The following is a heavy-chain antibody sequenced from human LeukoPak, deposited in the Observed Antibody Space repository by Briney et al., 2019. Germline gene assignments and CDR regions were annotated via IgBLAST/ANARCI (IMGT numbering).Heavy chain of an antibody. Sequence: GGSLRLFCAASGFTFSGSAMHWVRQASGKGLEWVGRIRSKANSYATAYAASVKGRFTISRDDSKNTAYLQMNSLKTEDTAVYYCTTKYLYYMDVWGKGTTVTISS. CDR2: IRSKANSYAT. D-gene: IGHD2-2*01. V-gene: IGHV3-73*01. J-gene: IGHJ6*03. CDR1: GFTFSGSA. CDR3: TTKYLYYMDV.